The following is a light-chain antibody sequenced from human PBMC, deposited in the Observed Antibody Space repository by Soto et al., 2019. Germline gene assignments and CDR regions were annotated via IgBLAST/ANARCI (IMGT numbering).Light chain of an antibody. CDR2: GAS. J-gene: IGKJ1*01. Sequence: EIVMTQSPATLSVSPGERATLSCRASQSVSSNLVWYQQKPGQAPRLLNYGASTRATGIPARFSGSGSGTEFTLTISSLQSEDFAVYYCQQYNNWPSGTFGQGTKVEIK. CDR1: QSVSSN. V-gene: IGKV3-15*01. CDR3: QQYNNWPSGT.